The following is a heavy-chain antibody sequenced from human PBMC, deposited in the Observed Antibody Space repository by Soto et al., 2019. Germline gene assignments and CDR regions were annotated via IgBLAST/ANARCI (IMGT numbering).Heavy chain of an antibody. CDR2: LTYDGGHK. CDR1: GFTFSSYS. J-gene: IGHJ3*02. V-gene: IGHV3-30*03. Sequence: PGGSLRLSCAASGFTFSSYSMHWVRQAPGKGLEWLAVLTYDGGHKYYADSVKGRFTFSKDNSKNTLYLQMNSLRPEDTSVYYCAREGPAPGIGAFDIWGQGTIVTVSS. D-gene: IGHD6-13*01. CDR3: AREGPAPGIGAFDI.